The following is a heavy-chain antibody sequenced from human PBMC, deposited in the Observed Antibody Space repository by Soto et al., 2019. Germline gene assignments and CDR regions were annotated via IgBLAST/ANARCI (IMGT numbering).Heavy chain of an antibody. CDR3: AYSSTPFDY. D-gene: IGHD6-13*01. V-gene: IGHV3-23*01. CDR1: GFTFSSYA. Sequence: HPGGSLRLSCAASGFTFSSYAMSWVRQAPGKGLEWVSAISGSGGSTYYAESEKGRFTISRDNSKNTLYLQMNSLRAEDTAVYYCAYSSTPFDYWGQGTLVTVSS. CDR2: ISGSGGST. J-gene: IGHJ4*02.